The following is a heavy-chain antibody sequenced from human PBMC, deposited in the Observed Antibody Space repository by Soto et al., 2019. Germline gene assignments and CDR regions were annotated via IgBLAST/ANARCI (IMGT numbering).Heavy chain of an antibody. V-gene: IGHV1-2*02. J-gene: IGHJ1*01. D-gene: IGHD6-13*01. CDR1: GYTFTGYY. Sequence: QVQLVQSGAEVKKPGASVKVSCKASGYTFTGYYMHWVRQAPGQGLEWMGWINPNSGGTNYAQKFQGRVTMTRDTSISTAYMELSRLRSDDTAVYYCASEGYSSSWYDIARYFQHRGQGTLVTVSS. CDR3: ASEGYSSSWYDIARYFQH. CDR2: INPNSGGT.